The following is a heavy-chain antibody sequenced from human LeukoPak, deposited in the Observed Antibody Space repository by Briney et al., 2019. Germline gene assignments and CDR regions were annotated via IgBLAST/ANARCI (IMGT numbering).Heavy chain of an antibody. J-gene: IGHJ4*02. CDR3: AREGDYSSLDY. V-gene: IGHV4-61*01. D-gene: IGHD4-11*01. CDR2: SYYSGST. CDR1: GGPVRSGTYY. Sequence: PSETLSLTCSVWGGPVRSGTYYSSWVRRPPGKGLEWIGYSYYSGSTSYNASLKRRVTISVDTSKNQFSLKLSSVTAADTAVYYCAREGDYSSLDYWGQGNLVTVSP.